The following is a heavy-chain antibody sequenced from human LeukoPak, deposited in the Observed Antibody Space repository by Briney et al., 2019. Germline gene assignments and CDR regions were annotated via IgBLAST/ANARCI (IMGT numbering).Heavy chain of an antibody. V-gene: IGHV1-8*01. CDR1: GCTFTSYD. J-gene: IGHJ6*02. CDR2: MNPNSGNT. CDR3: ARGPNALRFLEWLSYTTYYYYGMDV. Sequence: ASVKVSCKASGCTFTSYDINWVRQATGQGLEWMGWMNPNSGNTGYAQKFQGRVTMTRNTSISTAYMELSSLRSEDTAVYYCARGPNALRFLEWLSYTTYYYYGMDVWGQGTTVTVSS. D-gene: IGHD3-3*01.